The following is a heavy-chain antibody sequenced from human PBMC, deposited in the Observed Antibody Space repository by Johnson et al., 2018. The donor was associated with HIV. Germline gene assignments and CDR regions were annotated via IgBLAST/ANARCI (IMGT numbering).Heavy chain of an antibody. CDR2: IKQDGTEK. CDR1: GFTFSNYW. V-gene: IGHV3-7*02. J-gene: IGHJ3*02. CDR3: ASADVFEI. Sequence: VQLVESGGGLVQTGGSLRLSCAVSGFTFSNYWMNWVRQGPGKGLEWVANIKQDGTEKHYADSVKGRFTISRDNAKNSLYLQMNSLRVEDTAVYYCASADVFEIWGQGTVVTVSS.